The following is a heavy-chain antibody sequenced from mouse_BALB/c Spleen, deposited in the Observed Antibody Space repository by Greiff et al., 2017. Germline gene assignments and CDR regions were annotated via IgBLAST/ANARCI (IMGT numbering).Heavy chain of an antibody. V-gene: IGHV1-7*01. J-gene: IGHJ3*01. Sequence: VQLQHSGAELAKPGASVKMSCKASGYTFTSYWMHWVKQRPGQGLEWIGYINPSTGYTEYNQKFKDKATLTADKSSSTAYMQLSSLTSEDSAVYYCAKTYDCFAYWGQGTLVTVSA. CDR2: INPSTGYT. CDR1: GYTFTSYW. D-gene: IGHD2-4*01. CDR3: AKTYDCFAY.